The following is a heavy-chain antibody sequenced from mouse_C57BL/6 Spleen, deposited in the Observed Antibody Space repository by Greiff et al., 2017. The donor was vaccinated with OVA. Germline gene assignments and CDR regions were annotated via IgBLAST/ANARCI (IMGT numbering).Heavy chain of an antibody. J-gene: IGHJ4*01. Sequence: EVQLQQSGPGMVKPSQSLSLTCTVTGYSITSGYDWHWIRPFPGNKLEWMGYISYSGSTNYNPSLKSRISLTHDTSKNHFFLKLNSVTTEDTATYYCARDQGDHYAMDYWGQGTSVTVSS. V-gene: IGHV3-1*01. CDR3: ARDQGDHYAMDY. CDR2: ISYSGST. CDR1: GYSITSGYD. D-gene: IGHD3-2*02.